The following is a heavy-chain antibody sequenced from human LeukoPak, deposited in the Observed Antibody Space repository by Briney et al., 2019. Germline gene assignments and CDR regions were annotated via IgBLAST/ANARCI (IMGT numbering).Heavy chain of an antibody. Sequence: GGSLRLSCAASGFSFRTHWMHWVRQASGTGLVWVSRINSDGNNTNYAESVKGRFTISRDNAKNTLYLQMNSLRAEDSAVYYCAKDKSSGWYYFDYWGQGTLVTVSS. CDR1: GFSFRTHW. J-gene: IGHJ4*02. D-gene: IGHD6-19*01. V-gene: IGHV3-74*01. CDR2: INSDGNNT. CDR3: AKDKSSGWYYFDY.